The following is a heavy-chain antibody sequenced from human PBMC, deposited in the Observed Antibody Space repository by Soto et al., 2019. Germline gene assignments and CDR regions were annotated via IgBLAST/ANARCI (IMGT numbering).Heavy chain of an antibody. CDR3: AKGAFDI. J-gene: IGHJ3*02. V-gene: IGHV3-30*18. Sequence: PGGSLRLSCAASGFSFSISPMHWVRQAPGKGLEWVAVISYDGSNKYYADSVKGRFTISRDNSKNTLYLQMNSLRAEDTAVYYCAKGAFDIWGQGTMVTVSS. CDR1: GFSFSISP. CDR2: ISYDGSNK.